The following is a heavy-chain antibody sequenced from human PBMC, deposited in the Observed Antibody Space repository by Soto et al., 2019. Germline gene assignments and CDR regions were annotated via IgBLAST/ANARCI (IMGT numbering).Heavy chain of an antibody. D-gene: IGHD3-9*01. J-gene: IGHJ4*02. Sequence: SETLSLTCAVSGGSITSYYWSWIRQAPGKGLEWIGYIYHSGSTDYNPSLKSRVTMSLDTSKNQFSLKLSSVTAADTAVYYCARVGYYDILTGYQKSNFDYWGQGTLVTVSS. V-gene: IGHV4-59*01. CDR1: GGSITSYY. CDR2: IYHSGST. CDR3: ARVGYYDILTGYQKSNFDY.